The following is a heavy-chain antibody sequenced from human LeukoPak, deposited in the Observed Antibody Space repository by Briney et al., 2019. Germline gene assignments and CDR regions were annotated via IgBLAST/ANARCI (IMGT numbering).Heavy chain of an antibody. V-gene: IGHV3-11*04. CDR1: GFTFSDYY. Sequence: PGGSLRLSCAASGFTFSDYYMSWIRQAPGKGLEWVSYISSSGSTIYYADSVKGRLTISRDNAKNSLYLQMNSLRAEDTAVFYCARDLGIAHTFDYWGQGTLATVSS. D-gene: IGHD2/OR15-2a*01. CDR2: ISSSGSTI. J-gene: IGHJ4*02. CDR3: ARDLGIAHTFDY.